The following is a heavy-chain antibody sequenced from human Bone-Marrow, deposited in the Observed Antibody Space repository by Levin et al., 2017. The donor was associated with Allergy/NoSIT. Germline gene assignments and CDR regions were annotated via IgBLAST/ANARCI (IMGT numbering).Heavy chain of an antibody. CDR1: GDSITSSTYY. CDR2: VYSRGST. V-gene: IGHV4-39*01. CDR3: ARRGDP. J-gene: IGHJ5*02. Sequence: KPSETLSLTCTVSGDSITSSTYYWDWIRQPPGKGLEWIGSVYSRGSTSYSPSLKSRITISIDTSKTQFFLRVRSVTAADTAVYYCARRGDPWGQGILVTVSS.